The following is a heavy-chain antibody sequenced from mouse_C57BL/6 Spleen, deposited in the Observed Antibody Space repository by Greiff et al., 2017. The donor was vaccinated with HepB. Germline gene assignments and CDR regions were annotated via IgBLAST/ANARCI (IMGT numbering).Heavy chain of an antibody. CDR1: GYTFTSYW. V-gene: IGHV1-64*01. D-gene: IGHD1-1*01. CDR2: IHPNSGST. J-gene: IGHJ1*03. CDR3: ARSYYGSRYWYFDV. Sequence: QVQLQQPGAELVKPGASVKLSCKASGYTFTSYWMHWVKQRPGQGLEWIGMIHPNSGSTNYNEKFKSKATLTVDKSSSTAYMQLSSLTSEDSAVYYWARSYYGSRYWYFDVWGTGTTVTVSS.